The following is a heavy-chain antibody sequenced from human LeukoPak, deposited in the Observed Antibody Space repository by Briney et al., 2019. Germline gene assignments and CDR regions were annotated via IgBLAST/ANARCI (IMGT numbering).Heavy chain of an antibody. D-gene: IGHD3-3*01. Sequence: PSETLSLTCAVYGGSFSGYYWSWIRQPPGKGLEWIGEINHSGSTNYNPSLKSRVTISVDTSKNQFSLKLSSVTAADTAVYYCARSARGGYDFWSGFYYYYGMDVWGQGTTVTVSS. V-gene: IGHV4-34*01. CDR3: ARSARGGYDFWSGFYYYYGMDV. CDR2: INHSGST. J-gene: IGHJ6*02. CDR1: GGSFSGYY.